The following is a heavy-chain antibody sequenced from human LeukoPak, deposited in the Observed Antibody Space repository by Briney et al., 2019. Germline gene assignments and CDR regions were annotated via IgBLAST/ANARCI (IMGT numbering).Heavy chain of an antibody. Sequence: SETLSLTCTVSGGPISSYYWSWIRQPPGKGLEWIGYIYYSGSTNYNPSLKSRVTISVDTSKNQFSLKLSSVTAADTAVYYCATRDISSGWSFDYWGQGTLVTVSS. CDR3: ATRDISSGWSFDY. J-gene: IGHJ4*02. CDR2: IYYSGST. CDR1: GGPISSYY. D-gene: IGHD6-19*01. V-gene: IGHV4-59*01.